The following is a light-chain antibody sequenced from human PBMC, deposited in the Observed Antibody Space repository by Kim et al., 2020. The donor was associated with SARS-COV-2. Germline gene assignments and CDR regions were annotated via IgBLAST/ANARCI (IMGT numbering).Light chain of an antibody. J-gene: IGLJ3*02. CDR1: KLGDEF. V-gene: IGLV3-1*01. Sequence: SVSPGQTASISCSGDKLGDEFACWYQQKPGQSPVLVIYQDTKRPSGIPERFSGPNSGNTATLTISGTQAMDEADYYCQAWDTSTAVFGGGTQLTVL. CDR3: QAWDTSTAV. CDR2: QDT.